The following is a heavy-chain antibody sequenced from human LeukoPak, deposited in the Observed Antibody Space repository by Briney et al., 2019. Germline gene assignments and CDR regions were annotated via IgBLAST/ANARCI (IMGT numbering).Heavy chain of an antibody. CDR3: ASGFGTDS. D-gene: IGHD3-10*01. Sequence: PGGSLRLSCAASGFTFSDSWMNWVRQAPGKGLEWVANIKEDGNEKHYVDSVKGQFTISRDNAKNTLYLQMNSLKVEDTAVYYCASGFGTDSWGQGTLVTVSS. CDR1: GFTFSDSW. J-gene: IGHJ4*02. V-gene: IGHV3-7*03. CDR2: IKEDGNEK.